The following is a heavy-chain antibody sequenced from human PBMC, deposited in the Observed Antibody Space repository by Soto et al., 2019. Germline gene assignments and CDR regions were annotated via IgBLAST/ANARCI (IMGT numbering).Heavy chain of an antibody. CDR2: ISYSGST. D-gene: IGHD3-22*01. Sequence: QVQLQESGPGLVKPSQTLSLTCTVSGGSISDGYYWSWIRQHPRKGLEWIGSISYSGSTSYNPSLPSRLTISVDRSKSQFALNLSSVPGADTAVYYCAGRDRSGYSYWLDTWGQGTLVTVSS. V-gene: IGHV4-31*03. CDR1: GGSISDGYY. CDR3: AGRDRSGYSYWLDT. J-gene: IGHJ5*02.